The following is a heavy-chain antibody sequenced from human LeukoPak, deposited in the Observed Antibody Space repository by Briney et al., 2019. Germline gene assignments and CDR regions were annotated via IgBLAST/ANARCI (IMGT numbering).Heavy chain of an antibody. V-gene: IGHV3-30*03. D-gene: IGHD7-27*01. Sequence: PGRSLRLSCAASGFTFSSYGMHWVRQAPGKGLEWVAVISYDGSNKYYADSVKGRFTISRDNSKNTLYLQMNSLRAEDTAVYYCARGPSAGDDAFDIWGQGTMVTVSS. CDR2: ISYDGSNK. J-gene: IGHJ3*02. CDR3: ARGPSAGDDAFDI. CDR1: GFTFSSYG.